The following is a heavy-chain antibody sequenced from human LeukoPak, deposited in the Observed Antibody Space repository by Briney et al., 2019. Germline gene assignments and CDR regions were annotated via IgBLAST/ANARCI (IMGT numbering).Heavy chain of an antibody. D-gene: IGHD3-22*01. J-gene: IGHJ5*02. Sequence: GASVKVSCKASGYTFTSYGISWVRQAPGQGLEWMGWISAYNGNTNYAQKLQGRVTMTTDTSTSTAYMELRSLRSDDTAVYYCARVGIVVVTYNWFDPWGQGTLVTVS. CDR3: ARVGIVVVTYNWFDP. V-gene: IGHV1-18*01. CDR2: ISAYNGNT. CDR1: GYTFTSYG.